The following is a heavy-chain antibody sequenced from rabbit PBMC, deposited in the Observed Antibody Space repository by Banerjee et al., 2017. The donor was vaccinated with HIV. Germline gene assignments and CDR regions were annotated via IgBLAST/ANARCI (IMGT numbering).Heavy chain of an antibody. Sequence: QEQLKETGGGLVQPGGSLTLSCKASGFTFSSSYYMCWVRQAPGKGLEWIACIYAGNNGSPYYASWAKGRFTISRSTSLNTVTLQMTYLTGADTATYFCARYSSGWDYFDVWGPVSMV. V-gene: IGHV1S43*01. D-gene: IGHD4-1*01. CDR2: IYAGNNGSP. CDR3: ARYSSGWDYFDV. CDR1: GFTFSSSYY. J-gene: IGHJ4*01.